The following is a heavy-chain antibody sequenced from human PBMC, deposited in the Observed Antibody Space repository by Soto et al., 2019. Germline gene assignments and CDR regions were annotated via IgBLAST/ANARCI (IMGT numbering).Heavy chain of an antibody. CDR3: ARGRKGFSSSCYVD. CDR2: INDSGGT. D-gene: IGHD6-13*01. J-gene: IGHJ4*02. V-gene: IGHV4-34*01. Sequence: SETLSLTCAVYGGSFSGYYWTGIRQPPGKGLEWIGEINDSGGTDYNPSLKSRVTISLDTSKNQLSLKLSSVTAADTAVYYCARGRKGFSSSCYVDWGQGTLVTVSS. CDR1: GGSFSGYY.